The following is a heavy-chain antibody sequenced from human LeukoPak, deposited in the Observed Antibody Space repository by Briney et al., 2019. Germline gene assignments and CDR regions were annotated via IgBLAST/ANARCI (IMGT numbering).Heavy chain of an antibody. Sequence: PGESLKISCKISGYIFSTYWIGWVRQMPGKGLEWMGIIYPDDSDTRYRPSFQGQVTISADKPISTAYLQWSSLKASDTAMYYCARTPVADDAFDIWGQGTMVTVSS. CDR1: GYIFSTYW. D-gene: IGHD6-19*01. V-gene: IGHV5-51*01. J-gene: IGHJ3*02. CDR2: IYPDDSDT. CDR3: ARTPVADDAFDI.